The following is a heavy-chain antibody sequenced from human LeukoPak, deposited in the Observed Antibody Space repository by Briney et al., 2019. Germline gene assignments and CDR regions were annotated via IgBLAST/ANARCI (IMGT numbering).Heavy chain of an antibody. J-gene: IGHJ3*02. D-gene: IGHD3-10*01. CDR3: ARTGDGSGNAKRVFDI. Sequence: GGSLRLSCAASGFTFSSYSMNWVRQAPGKGLEWVSYISSSSSTIYYADSVKGRFTISRDNAKNSLYLQMNSLRAEDTAVYYCARTGDGSGNAKRVFDIWGQGTMVTVSS. CDR1: GFTFSSYS. CDR2: ISSSSSTI. V-gene: IGHV3-48*04.